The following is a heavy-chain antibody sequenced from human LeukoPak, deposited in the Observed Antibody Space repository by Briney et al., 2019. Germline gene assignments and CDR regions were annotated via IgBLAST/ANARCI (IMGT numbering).Heavy chain of an antibody. Sequence: GRSLRLSCAASGFTFSSYAMHWVRQAPGKGLEWVAVISYDGSNKYYADSVKGRFTISRDNSKNTLYLQMNSLRAEDTAVYYCARAGSYSSYDDWFDPWGQGTLVTVYS. J-gene: IGHJ5*02. CDR1: GFTFSSYA. V-gene: IGHV3-30-3*01. CDR3: ARAGSYSSYDDWFDP. CDR2: ISYDGSNK. D-gene: IGHD6-6*01.